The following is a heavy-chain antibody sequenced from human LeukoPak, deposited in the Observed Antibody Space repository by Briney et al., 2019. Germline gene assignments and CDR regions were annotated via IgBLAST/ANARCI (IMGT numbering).Heavy chain of an antibody. Sequence: GGSLRLSCAASGFTFSSYAIHWVRQAPGKGLEWVADISYGGSNKYYADSVKGRFTISRDNFKNTLYLQMSSLRAEDTAVYYCARSSNGDYYGSGRFDYWGQGTLVTVSS. D-gene: IGHD3-10*01. CDR1: GFTFSSYA. CDR3: ARSSNGDYYGSGRFDY. CDR2: ISYGGSNK. J-gene: IGHJ4*02. V-gene: IGHV3-30*04.